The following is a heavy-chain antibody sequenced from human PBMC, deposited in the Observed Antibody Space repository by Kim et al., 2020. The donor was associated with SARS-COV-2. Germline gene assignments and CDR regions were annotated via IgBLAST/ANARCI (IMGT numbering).Heavy chain of an antibody. CDR1: GFTFSSYA. J-gene: IGHJ4*02. Sequence: GGSLRLSCAASGFTFSSYAMSWVRQAPGKGLEWVSAISATGGSPYYADSVKGRFTISRDNSKNTLYLQMNSLRDEDTAVYYCAKYPTGYFSFDYWGQGTLGTVSS. V-gene: IGHV3-23*01. D-gene: IGHD3-9*01. CDR3: AKYPTGYFSFDY. CDR2: ISATGGSP.